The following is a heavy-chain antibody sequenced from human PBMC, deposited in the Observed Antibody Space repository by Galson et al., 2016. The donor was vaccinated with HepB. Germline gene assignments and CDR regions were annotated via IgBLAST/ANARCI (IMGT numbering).Heavy chain of an antibody. CDR1: GFTFRTYW. D-gene: IGHD5/OR15-5a*01. V-gene: IGHV3-74*03. J-gene: IGHJ4*02. CDR3: VRAPYINGFYEGNY. Sequence: SLRLSCAASGFTFRTYWMHWVRQAPGKGLVWVARIDGDGTSTTFADSVRGRFTASRDNAKNTVYLQMNSLRPEDTAVYFCVRAPYINGFYEGNYWGQGTLVTVSP. CDR2: IDGDGTST.